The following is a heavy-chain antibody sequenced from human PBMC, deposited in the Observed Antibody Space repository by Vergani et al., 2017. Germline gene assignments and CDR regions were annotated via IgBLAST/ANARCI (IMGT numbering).Heavy chain of an antibody. J-gene: IGHJ4*02. V-gene: IGHV3-30*18. CDR2: MSYDGNKS. Sequence: QVQLVESGGGVVQPGTSIRLSCAASGFTFRSYAMHWVRQAPGKGLEWVAVMSYDGNKSSYADSVKGRFTVSRDSSKRTQYLQMNSLRAEDTAVYYCAKDWGFAPDSTGVARGLIDYWGQGTLVIVSS. CDR1: GFTFRSYA. D-gene: IGHD5-12*01. CDR3: AKDWGFAPDSTGVARGLIDY.